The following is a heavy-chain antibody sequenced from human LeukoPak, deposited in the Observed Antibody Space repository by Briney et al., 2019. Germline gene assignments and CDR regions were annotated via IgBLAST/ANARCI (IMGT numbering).Heavy chain of an antibody. CDR3: ASPGAYY. CDR2: ISSNGGST. Sequence: GGSLRLSCAASGFXFSSYAMHWVRQAPGKGLEYVSAISSNGGSTYYANSVRGRFTISRDNSKNTLYLQMGSPRAEDMAVYYCASPGAYYWGQGTLVTVSS. J-gene: IGHJ4*02. V-gene: IGHV3-64*01. CDR1: GFXFSSYA.